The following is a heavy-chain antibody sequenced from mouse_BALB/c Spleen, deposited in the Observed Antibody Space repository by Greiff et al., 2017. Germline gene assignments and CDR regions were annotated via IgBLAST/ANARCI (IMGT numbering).Heavy chain of an antibody. Sequence: EVHLVESGPGLVKPSQSLSLTCTVTGYSITSDYAWNWIRQFPGNKLEWMGYISYSGSTSYNPSLKSRISITRDTSKNQFFLQLNSVTTEDTATYYCARYPLGYYVFDYWGQGTTLTVSS. D-gene: IGHD2-3*01. V-gene: IGHV3-2*02. CDR1: GYSITSDYA. CDR2: ISYSGST. CDR3: ARYPLGYYVFDY. J-gene: IGHJ2*01.